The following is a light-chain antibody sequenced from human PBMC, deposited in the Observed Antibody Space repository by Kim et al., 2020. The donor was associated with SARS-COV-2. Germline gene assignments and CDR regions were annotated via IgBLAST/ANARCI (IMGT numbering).Light chain of an antibody. CDR3: AAWDDSLSGPV. V-gene: IGLV1-47*01. Sequence: GQRVNISCSGSSSNIGSNYVYWYQQLPGTAPKLLIYRNNQRPSGVPDRFSGSKSGTSASLAISGRRSEDEADYYCAAWDDSLSGPVFGGGTQLTVL. CDR1: SSNIGSNY. CDR2: RNN. J-gene: IGLJ3*02.